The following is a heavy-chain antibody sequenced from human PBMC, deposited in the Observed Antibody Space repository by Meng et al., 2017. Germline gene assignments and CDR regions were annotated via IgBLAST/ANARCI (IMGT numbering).Heavy chain of an antibody. D-gene: IGHD3-10*01. CDR2: INPNSGGT. Sequence: ASVKVSCKASGYTFTSYYMHWVRQAPGQGLEWMGRINPNSGGTNYAQKFQGRVTMTRDTSISTAYMELSRLRSDDTAVYYCARADGSGSLWLFDYWGQGTLVTVSS. J-gene: IGHJ4*02. V-gene: IGHV1-2*06. CDR1: GYTFTSYY. CDR3: ARADGSGSLWLFDY.